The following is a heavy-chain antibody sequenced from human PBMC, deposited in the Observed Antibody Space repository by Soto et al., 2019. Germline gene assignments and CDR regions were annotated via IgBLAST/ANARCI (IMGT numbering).Heavy chain of an antibody. Sequence: PGGSLRLSCAASGFTLSSYWMHWVRQAPGKGLVWVSRINSDGSSTSYASSLNGRFTISSHTPKNTLYLQMNSLRAEDTAVYSSPRASMRYSYFYCLDVCRQLPTVTASS. V-gene: IGHV3-74*01. CDR3: PRASMRYSYFYCLDV. J-gene: IGHJ6*02. CDR1: GFTLSSYW. CDR2: INSDGSST.